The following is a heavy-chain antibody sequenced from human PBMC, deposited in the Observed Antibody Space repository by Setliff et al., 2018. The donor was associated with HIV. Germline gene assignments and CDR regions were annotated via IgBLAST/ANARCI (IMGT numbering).Heavy chain of an antibody. V-gene: IGHV4-38-2*01. CDR1: GYSIRDNFF. D-gene: IGHD2-21*02. CDR3: ARHDCGGDCSINWFDP. J-gene: IGHJ5*02. CDR2: IFYTGTT. Sequence: PPETLSLTCAVSGYSIRDNFFWGWVRQPPGKGLEWIGSIFYTGTTYYNPSLKSRVTLSLDTSKNQFSLELTSVTAADTAVYYCARHDCGGDCSINWFDPWGQGTLVTVSS.